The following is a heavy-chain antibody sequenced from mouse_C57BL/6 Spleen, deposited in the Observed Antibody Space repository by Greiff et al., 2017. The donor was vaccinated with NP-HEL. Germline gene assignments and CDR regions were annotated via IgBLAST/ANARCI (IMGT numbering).Heavy chain of an antibody. D-gene: IGHD1-1*01. J-gene: IGHJ1*03. V-gene: IGHV1-61*01. CDR1: GYTFTSYW. Sequence: QVQLQQPGAELVRPGSSVKLSCKASGYTFTSYWMDWVKQRPGQGLEWIGNIYPSDGDTHYNQKFKGKATLTADTSSSTAYLQLSSLPSEDSAVYYGARGVFYYYGSSRCWYFDVWGTGTTVTVSS. CDR2: IYPSDGDT. CDR3: ARGVFYYYGSSRCWYFDV.